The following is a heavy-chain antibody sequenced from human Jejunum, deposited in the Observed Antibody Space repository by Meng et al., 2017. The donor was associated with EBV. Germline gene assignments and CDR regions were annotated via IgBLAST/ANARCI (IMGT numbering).Heavy chain of an antibody. D-gene: IGHD2-15*01. CDR1: GYTVTNYG. V-gene: IGHV1-18*01. CDR2: ISAYNGNT. Sequence: QVQLVQSGAEVKEPGASGKLSCKASGYTVTNYGVSWVRQAPGQGLEWMGWISAYNGNTDYAQKLQGRVTMTTDTPTSTAYMELRSLRSDDTAVYYCTILSHCDGGICYSYDYWGQGTLVTVSS. CDR3: TILSHCDGGICYSYDY. J-gene: IGHJ4*02.